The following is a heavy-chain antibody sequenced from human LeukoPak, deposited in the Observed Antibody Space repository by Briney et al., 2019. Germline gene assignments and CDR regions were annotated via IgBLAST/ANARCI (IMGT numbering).Heavy chain of an antibody. CDR1: GGSISSSSYY. CDR3: ARVNSGSYYYY. J-gene: IGHJ4*02. CDR2: IYYSGST. D-gene: IGHD1-26*01. V-gene: IGHV4-39*07. Sequence: KASETLSLTCTVSGGSISSSSYYWGWIRQPPGKGLEWIGSIYYSGSTYYNPSLKSRVTISVDTSKNQFSLKLSSVTAADTAAYYCARVNSGSYYYYWGQGTLVTVSS.